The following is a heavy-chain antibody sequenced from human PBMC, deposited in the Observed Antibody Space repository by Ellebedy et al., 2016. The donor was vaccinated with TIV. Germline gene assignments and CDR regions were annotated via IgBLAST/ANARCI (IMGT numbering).Heavy chain of an antibody. J-gene: IGHJ4*02. CDR3: ARGEVATICDY. V-gene: IGHV3-74*01. CDR1: GFTFSAYW. Sequence: GESLKISCTASGFTFSAYWMHWVRQVPGKGLVWISRIIGDESATNYADSVKGRITISRDNSKNTLYLQMNTLRAEDTALYYCARGEVATICDYWGQGTLVTVSS. CDR2: IIGDESAT. D-gene: IGHD5-24*01.